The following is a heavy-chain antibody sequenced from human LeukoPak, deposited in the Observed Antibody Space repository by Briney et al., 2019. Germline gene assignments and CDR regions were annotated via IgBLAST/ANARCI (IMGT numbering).Heavy chain of an antibody. D-gene: IGHD3-10*01. CDR1: GFTFSSYG. CDR3: AKEYNLYYYGSGSYPPDY. J-gene: IGHJ4*02. V-gene: IGHV3-30*18. CDR2: ISYDGSNK. Sequence: GGSLRLSCAASGFTFSSYGMHWVRQAPGKGLEWVAVISYDGSNKYYADSVKGRFTISRDNSKNTLYLQMNSLRAEDTAVYYCAKEYNLYYYGSGSYPPDYWGQGTLVTVSS.